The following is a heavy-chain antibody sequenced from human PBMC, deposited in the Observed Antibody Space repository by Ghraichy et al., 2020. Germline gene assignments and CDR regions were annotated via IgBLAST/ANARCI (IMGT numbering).Heavy chain of an antibody. CDR1: GFTFSDYY. CDR3: ARVRNYYGSGSYFDAFDI. D-gene: IGHD3-10*01. V-gene: IGHV3-11*06. J-gene: IGHJ3*02. CDR2: ISRSSSYT. Sequence: GGSLRLSCAASGFTFSDYYMSWIRQAPGKGLEWVSYISRSSSYTNYADSVKGRFTISRDNAKNSLYLQMNSLRAEDTAVYYCARVRNYYGSGSYFDAFDIWGQGTMVTVSS.